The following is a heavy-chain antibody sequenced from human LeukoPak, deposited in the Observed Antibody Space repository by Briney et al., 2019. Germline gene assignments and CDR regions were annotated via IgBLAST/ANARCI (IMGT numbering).Heavy chain of an antibody. V-gene: IGHV1-46*01. CDR3: ARGRPSANFNWNSGFYMDV. CDR1: GYTLTSYF. CDR2: INPSGGST. J-gene: IGHJ6*03. Sequence: ASVKVSCKASGYTLTSYFLHWVRQAPGQGLEWMGMINPSGGSTSYAQKFQGRVTMTRDMSTSTVYMELSSLRSEDTALYYCARGRPSANFNWNSGFYMDVWGKGTTVTVSS. D-gene: IGHD1-7*01.